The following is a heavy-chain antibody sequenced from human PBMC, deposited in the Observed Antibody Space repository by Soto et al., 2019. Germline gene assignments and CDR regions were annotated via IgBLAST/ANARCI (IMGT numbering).Heavy chain of an antibody. D-gene: IGHD6-13*01. CDR2: IWYDGSNK. CDR3: ARDKDEQQLVYSRFDY. V-gene: IGHV3-33*01. Sequence: QVQLVESGGGVVQPGRSLRLSCAASGFTFSSYGMHWVRQAPGTGLEWVAVIWYDGSNKYYADSVKGRFTISRDNSKNALYQQMNSLRAENTAVYYCARDKDEQQLVYSRFDYWGQGTLVTV. J-gene: IGHJ4*02. CDR1: GFTFSSYG.